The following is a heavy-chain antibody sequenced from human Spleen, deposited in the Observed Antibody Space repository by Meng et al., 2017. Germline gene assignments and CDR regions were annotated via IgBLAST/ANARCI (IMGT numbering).Heavy chain of an antibody. D-gene: IGHD2-15*01. CDR1: GVSITNNNW. J-gene: IGHJ4*01. V-gene: IGHV4-4*02. Sequence: QGRLQDLGPGQVNPSGTLSLTCTVSGVSITNNNWWNWVRQPPGKGLEWIGEVYHDGSTDYNPSLKSRVTISVDRSNNQFSLRLTSVTAADTAIYYCARGYRSKWWYFDYWGHGTLVTVSS. CDR3: ARGYRSKWWYFDY. CDR2: VYHDGST.